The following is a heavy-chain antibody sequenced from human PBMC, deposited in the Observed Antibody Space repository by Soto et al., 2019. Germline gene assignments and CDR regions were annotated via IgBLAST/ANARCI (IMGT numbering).Heavy chain of an antibody. V-gene: IGHV3-23*01. CDR3: ARLTYWYGSGSYYAQDY. Sequence: PGGSLRLSCAASGFTFSSYAMSWVRQAPGKGLEWVSAISGSGGSTYYADSVKGRFTISRDNSKNTLYLQMNSLRAEDTAVYYCARLTYWYGSGSYYAQDYWGQGTLVTVSS. CDR2: ISGSGGST. J-gene: IGHJ4*02. CDR1: GFTFSSYA. D-gene: IGHD3-10*01.